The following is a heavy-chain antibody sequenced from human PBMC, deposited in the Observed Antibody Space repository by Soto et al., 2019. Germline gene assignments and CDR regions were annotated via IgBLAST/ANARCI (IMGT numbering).Heavy chain of an antibody. CDR3: ARVVFIAARPRWFDP. D-gene: IGHD6-6*01. CDR2: IIPIFGTA. V-gene: IGHV1-69*13. CDR1: GGTFSSYA. J-gene: IGHJ5*02. Sequence: GASVKVSCKASGGTFSSYAISWVRQAPGQGLEWMGGIIPIFGTANYAQKFQGRATITADESTSTAYMELSSLRSEDTAVYYCARVVFIAARPRWFDPWGQGTLVTVSS.